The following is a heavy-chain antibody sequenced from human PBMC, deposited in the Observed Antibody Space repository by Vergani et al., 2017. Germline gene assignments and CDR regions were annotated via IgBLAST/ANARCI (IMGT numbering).Heavy chain of an antibody. J-gene: IGHJ4*02. D-gene: IGHD3-16*01. Sequence: EVQLLESGGGLVQPGGSLRLSCAASGFTFSSYAMSWVRQAPGKGLEWVSAISGSGGSTYYADSVTGRFTISRDNSKNTLYLQMNSLRAEDTAVYYCAKDWGGYSFLAAYYVDYWGQGTLVTVSS. V-gene: IGHV3-23*01. CDR3: AKDWGGYSFLAAYYVDY. CDR1: GFTFSSYA. CDR2: ISGSGGST.